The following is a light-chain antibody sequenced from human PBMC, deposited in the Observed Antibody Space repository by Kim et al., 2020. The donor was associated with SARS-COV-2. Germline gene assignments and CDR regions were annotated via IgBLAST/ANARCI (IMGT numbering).Light chain of an antibody. CDR3: MQGTHWPPDS. J-gene: IGKJ2*03. CDR2: KVS. V-gene: IGKV2-30*01. Sequence: AYMYCRSSQSRVYSDGNTYVKCFQQRPVQCPSRLIYKVSNRDAGVPDRCSGSVSGTDFTLKISRVEGEDVGVYYCMQGTHWPPDSFGQGTKLEI. CDR1: QSRVYSDGNTY.